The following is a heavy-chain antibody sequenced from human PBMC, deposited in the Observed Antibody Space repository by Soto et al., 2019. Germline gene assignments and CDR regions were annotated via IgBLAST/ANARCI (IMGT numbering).Heavy chain of an antibody. CDR2: IDPSDSYT. V-gene: IGHV5-10-1*01. D-gene: IGHD2-15*01. CDR1: GCSFISYW. Sequence: GGSLRNSWKGSGCSFISYWVSWVRQMPGEGLEWMGRIDPSDSYTNYSPSFQGHVTISADKSISTAYLQWSSLKASDTAMYYCARGEVVVAATLDYYYGMDVWGQGTTVTVSS. J-gene: IGHJ6*02. CDR3: ARGEVVVAATLDYYYGMDV.